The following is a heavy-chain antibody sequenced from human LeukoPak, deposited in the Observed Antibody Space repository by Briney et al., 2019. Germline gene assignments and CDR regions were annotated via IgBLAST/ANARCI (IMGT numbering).Heavy chain of an antibody. J-gene: IGHJ5*02. V-gene: IGHV4-4*07. Sequence: PSETLSLTCTVSGGSISSYYWSWIRQPAGKGLEWIGRIYTSGSTNYNPSLKSRVTMSVDTSKNQFSLKLSSVTAADTAFYYCARDEDFWASGNWFDPWGQGTLVTVSS. CDR2: IYTSGST. CDR3: ARDEDFWASGNWFDP. CDR1: GGSISSYY. D-gene: IGHD3-10*01.